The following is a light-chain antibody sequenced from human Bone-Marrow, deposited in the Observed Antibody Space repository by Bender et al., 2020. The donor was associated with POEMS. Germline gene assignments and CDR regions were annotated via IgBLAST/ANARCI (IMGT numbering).Light chain of an antibody. Sequence: QSVLTQPPSASGTPGQRVTISCSGGSSNIGAHAVNWYQHLPGTAPKLLIYSSHRRPSEVPDRFSGSRSGTSSSLAICGLQSEDEADYYCAVWDDSLFGWVFGGGTKLTVL. V-gene: IGLV1-44*01. J-gene: IGLJ3*02. CDR2: SSH. CDR3: AVWDDSLFGWV. CDR1: SSNIGAHA.